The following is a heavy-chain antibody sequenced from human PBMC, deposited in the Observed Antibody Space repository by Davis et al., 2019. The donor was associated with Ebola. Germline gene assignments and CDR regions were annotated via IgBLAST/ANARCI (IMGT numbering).Heavy chain of an antibody. J-gene: IGHJ4*02. CDR2: ISGSGGST. D-gene: IGHD1-26*01. V-gene: IGHV3-23*01. CDR1: GFTFSSYA. CDR3: ARDQWVGALDY. Sequence: GESLKISCAASGFTFSSYAMTWVRQAPGKGLECVSAISGSGGSTFYADSVKGRFTISRDNSKNTLFLQMNSLRAEDTALYYCARDQWVGALDYWGQGTLVTVSS.